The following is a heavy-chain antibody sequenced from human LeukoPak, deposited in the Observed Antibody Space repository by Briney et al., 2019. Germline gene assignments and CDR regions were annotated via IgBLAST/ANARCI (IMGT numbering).Heavy chain of an antibody. Sequence: GGSLRLSCAASGFTFNSYDMHWVRQAPGKGLEWVAVISYDGSNKYYADSVKGRFTISRDNSKNTLYLQMNSLRAEDTAVYYCAKGFFYYYDSSTYLDYWGQGTLVTVSS. D-gene: IGHD3-22*01. CDR1: GFTFNSYD. CDR3: AKGFFYYYDSSTYLDY. V-gene: IGHV3-30*18. J-gene: IGHJ4*02. CDR2: ISYDGSNK.